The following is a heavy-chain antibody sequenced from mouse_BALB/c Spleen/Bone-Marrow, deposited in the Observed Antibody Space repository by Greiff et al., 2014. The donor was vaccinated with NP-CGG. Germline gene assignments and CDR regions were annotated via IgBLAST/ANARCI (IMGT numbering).Heavy chain of an antibody. V-gene: IGHV2-9*02. D-gene: IGHD2-2*01. CDR2: IWAGGST. Sequence: QVQLKESGPGLVAPSQSLSITCTVSGFSLTSHGVHWVRQPPGKGLEWLGVIWAGGSTNYNSALMSRLSISKDNSKSQIFLKMNSLQTDDTAMYYCARDREYGYYYAMDYWGQGTSVTVSS. CDR3: ARDREYGYYYAMDY. J-gene: IGHJ4*01. CDR1: GFSLTSHG.